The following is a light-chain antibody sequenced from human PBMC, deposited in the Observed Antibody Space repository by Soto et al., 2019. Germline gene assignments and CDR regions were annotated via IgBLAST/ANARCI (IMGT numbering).Light chain of an antibody. CDR2: QAS. CDR1: QSISSW. Sequence: DIQMTQSPATLSASAGDRVTITCRASQSISSWLAWYQQKPGQAPQLLIYQASILTSGVPSRFSGSGSGTEFTLTISSLQPYDFATYYCQQYKSYPNTFGQGTKLEIK. V-gene: IGKV1-5*03. CDR3: QQYKSYPNT. J-gene: IGKJ2*01.